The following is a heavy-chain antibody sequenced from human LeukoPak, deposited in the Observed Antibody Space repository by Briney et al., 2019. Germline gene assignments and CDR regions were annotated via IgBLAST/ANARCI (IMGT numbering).Heavy chain of an antibody. Sequence: SETLSLTCAVSGGSFSGHYWNWIRQPPGKVLEWLGEINHGGSTNYNPSLKSRVTISVDTSQNQFSLRLSSVTAADTAVYYCARGRYVTTRGGAAAGFLDYWGQGTLVTVST. CDR1: GGSFSGHY. CDR3: ARGRYVTTRGGAAAGFLDY. V-gene: IGHV4-34*01. CDR2: INHGGST. D-gene: IGHD6-13*01. J-gene: IGHJ4*02.